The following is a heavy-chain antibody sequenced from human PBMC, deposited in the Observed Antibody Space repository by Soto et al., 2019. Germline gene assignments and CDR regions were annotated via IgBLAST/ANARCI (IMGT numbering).Heavy chain of an antibody. CDR1: GGSISSGDYY. CDR2: IYYSGST. J-gene: IGHJ5*02. V-gene: IGHV4-30-4*01. D-gene: IGHD6-6*01. CDR3: ARAPLIAARPEAWFDL. Sequence: SGTLSLTCTVSGGSISSGDYYWSWIRQPPGKGLEWIGYIYYSGSTYYNPSLKSRVTISVDTSKNQFSLKLSSVTAADTAVYYCARAPLIAARPEAWFDLSGQGTLVTV.